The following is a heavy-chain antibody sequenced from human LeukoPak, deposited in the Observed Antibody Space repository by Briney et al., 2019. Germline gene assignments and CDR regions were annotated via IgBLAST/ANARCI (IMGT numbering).Heavy chain of an antibody. Sequence: GGSLRPSCAASGFTFSSYSMNWVRQAPGKGLEWVSSISSSSSYIYYADSVKGRFTISRDNAKNSLYLQMNSLRAEDTAVYYCARARGFGEFHFDYWGQGTLVTVSP. CDR2: ISSSSSYI. V-gene: IGHV3-21*01. D-gene: IGHD3-10*01. J-gene: IGHJ4*02. CDR1: GFTFSSYS. CDR3: ARARGFGEFHFDY.